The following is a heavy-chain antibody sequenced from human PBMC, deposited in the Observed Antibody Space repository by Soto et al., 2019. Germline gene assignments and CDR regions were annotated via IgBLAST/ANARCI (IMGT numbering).Heavy chain of an antibody. Sequence: QVQLQESGPGLVKPSETLSLTCTVSGGSISSYYWSWIRQPPGKGLEWIGYIYYSGSTNYNPSLTSRGTISVDTSKNHFCLKLSSVTAADTAVYYCARRYGGAFDIWGQGTMVTVSS. CDR1: GGSISSYY. D-gene: IGHD4-17*01. V-gene: IGHV4-59*08. J-gene: IGHJ3*02. CDR3: ARRYGGAFDI. CDR2: IYYSGST.